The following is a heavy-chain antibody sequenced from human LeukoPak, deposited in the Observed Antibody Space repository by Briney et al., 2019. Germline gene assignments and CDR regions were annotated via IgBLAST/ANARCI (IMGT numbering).Heavy chain of an antibody. Sequence: GGSLRLSCAASGFTVSNNYMSWVRQAPGKGLEWVSVIYSGGNTYYADSVKGRFTISRDNSKNSLYLQMNSLRAEDTAVYYCARDLYCSSTSCYAGGYWGQGTLVTVSS. CDR2: IYSGGNT. V-gene: IGHV3-53*01. CDR3: ARDLYCSSTSCYAGGY. D-gene: IGHD2-2*01. J-gene: IGHJ4*02. CDR1: GFTVSNNY.